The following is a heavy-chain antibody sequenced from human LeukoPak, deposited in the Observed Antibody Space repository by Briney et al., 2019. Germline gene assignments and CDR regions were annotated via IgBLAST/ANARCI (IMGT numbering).Heavy chain of an antibody. V-gene: IGHV5-51*01. Sequence: GESLKISCKGSGYRFTDYWIAWVRQMPGKGPEWMGIIYPGDSDSRYSPSFQGQVTFSADKSISTAYLQWSSLKASDTTMYYCARRSYCYSTSCYGYWFDSWGQGTLVTASS. J-gene: IGHJ5*01. CDR3: ARRSYCYSTSCYGYWFDS. CDR1: GYRFTDYW. D-gene: IGHD2-2*01. CDR2: IYPGDSDS.